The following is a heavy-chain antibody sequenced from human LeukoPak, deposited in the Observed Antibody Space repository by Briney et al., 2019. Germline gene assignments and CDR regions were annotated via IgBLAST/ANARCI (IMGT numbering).Heavy chain of an antibody. CDR2: IIPIFGTA. CDR1: GGTFSSYA. J-gene: IGHJ5*02. V-gene: IGHV1-69*13. D-gene: IGHD1-26*01. Sequence: SVKVSCKASGGTFSSYAISWVRQAPGQGLEWMGGIIPIFGTANYAQKFQGRVTTTADESTSTAYMELSSLRSEDTAVYYCAGAPYSGSYNWFDPWGQGTLVTVSS. CDR3: AGAPYSGSYNWFDP.